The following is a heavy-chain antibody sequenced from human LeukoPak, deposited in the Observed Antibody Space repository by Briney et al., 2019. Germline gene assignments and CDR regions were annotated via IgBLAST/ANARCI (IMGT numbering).Heavy chain of an antibody. CDR2: IYYSGST. V-gene: IGHV4-31*03. Sequence: TSQTLSLTCTVSGGSISSGGYYWSWIRQHPGKGLEWIGYIYYSGSTYYNPSLKSRVTISVDTSKNQFSLKLSSVTAADTAVYYCARGLYCSGGSCYSYYYYGMGVWGQGTTVTVSS. D-gene: IGHD2-15*01. CDR1: GGSISSGGYY. CDR3: ARGLYCSGGSCYSYYYYGMGV. J-gene: IGHJ6*02.